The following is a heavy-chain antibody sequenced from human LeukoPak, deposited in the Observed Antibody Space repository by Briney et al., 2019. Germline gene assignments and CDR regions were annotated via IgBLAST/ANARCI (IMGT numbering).Heavy chain of an antibody. CDR3: ARLLKYYYDSSGYGEDWYFDL. CDR2: ISSSGSTI. Sequence: PGGSLRLSCAASGFTFSSYEMNWVRQAPGKGLEWVSYISSSGSTIYYADSVKGRFTISRDNAKNSLYLQMNSLRAEDTAVYFCARLLKYYYDSSGYGEDWYFDLWGRGTLVTVSS. J-gene: IGHJ2*01. CDR1: GFTFSSYE. D-gene: IGHD3-22*01. V-gene: IGHV3-48*03.